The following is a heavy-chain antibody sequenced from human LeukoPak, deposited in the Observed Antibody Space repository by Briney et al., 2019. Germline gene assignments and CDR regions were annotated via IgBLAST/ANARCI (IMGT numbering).Heavy chain of an antibody. D-gene: IGHD3-16*01. CDR3: ARHPGIHFGAFDI. J-gene: IGHJ3*02. CDR2: IYYRGST. V-gene: IGHV4-59*08. CDR1: GGSISNNH. Sequence: NPSETLSLTCNVSGGSISNNHWSWIRQPPGKGLEWIGYIYYRGSTKYNPSLKSRLAISTDTSKNQFSLKLSSVTAADTAVYYCARHPGIHFGAFDIWGQGTMVTVSS.